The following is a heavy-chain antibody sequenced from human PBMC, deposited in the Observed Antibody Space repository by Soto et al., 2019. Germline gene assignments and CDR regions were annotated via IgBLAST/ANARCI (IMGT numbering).Heavy chain of an antibody. CDR2: IRKDGTKK. V-gene: IGHV3-7*05. D-gene: IGHD5-18*01. J-gene: IGHJ3*02. CDR1: GFTFSNDW. Sequence: EVQLVESGGGLVQPGGSLRLSCAASGFTFSNDWMTWVRQAPGKGLEWVANIRKDGTKKSYLDSVWGRFTISRDNAKNSLYLEMNSLRVEDTALYYCARDVCPGNSNSYCAAFDIWGQGTMVTVSS. CDR3: ARDVCPGNSNSYCAAFDI.